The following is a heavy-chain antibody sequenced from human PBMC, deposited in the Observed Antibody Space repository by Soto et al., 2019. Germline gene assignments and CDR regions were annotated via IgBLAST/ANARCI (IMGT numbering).Heavy chain of an antibody. J-gene: IGHJ6*02. V-gene: IGHV1-46*01. CDR1: GYTFTSYD. Sequence: ASVKVSCKASGYTFTSYDMHWVRQAPGQGLEWMGIINPSGGSTSYAQKFQGRVTMTRDTSTSTVYMELSSLRSEDTAVYYCARGGVDFWSGRNYYYYGMDVWGQGTTVTVSS. CDR3: ARGGVDFWSGRNYYYYGMDV. CDR2: INPSGGST. D-gene: IGHD3-3*01.